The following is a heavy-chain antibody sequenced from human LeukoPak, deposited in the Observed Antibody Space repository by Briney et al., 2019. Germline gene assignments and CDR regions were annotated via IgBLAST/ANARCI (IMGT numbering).Heavy chain of an antibody. V-gene: IGHV1-8*01. CDR3: ARGPPILRFLEWLQNWFEP. J-gene: IGHJ5*02. CDR1: GYTFTSYD. Sequence: ASVKVSCKASGYTFTSYDINWVRQATGQGLEWMGWMNPNSGNTGYAQKFQGRVTMTRDTSISTAYMELSSLRSEDTAVYYCARGPPILRFLEWLQNWFEPWGQGTLVTVSS. D-gene: IGHD3-3*01. CDR2: MNPNSGNT.